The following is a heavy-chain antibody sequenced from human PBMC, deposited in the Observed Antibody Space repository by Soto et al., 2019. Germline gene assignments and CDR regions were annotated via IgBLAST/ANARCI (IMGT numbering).Heavy chain of an antibody. CDR3: ARREGGFQKPLYYYYGMDV. V-gene: IGHV1-46*01. CDR1: GYTFTSYY. CDR2: INPSGGST. D-gene: IGHD5-12*01. J-gene: IGHJ6*02. Sequence: ASVKVSCKASGYTFTSYYMLWVRQAPGQGLEWMGIINPSGGSTSYAQKFQGRVTMTRDTSTSTVYMELSSLRSEDTAVYYCARREGGFQKPLYYYYGMDVWGQGTTVTVSS.